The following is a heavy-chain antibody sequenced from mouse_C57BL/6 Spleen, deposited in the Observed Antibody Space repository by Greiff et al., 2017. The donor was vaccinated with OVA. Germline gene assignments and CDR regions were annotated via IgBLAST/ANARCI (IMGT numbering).Heavy chain of an antibody. CDR2: ISDGGSYT. J-gene: IGHJ2*01. D-gene: IGHD3-2*02. CDR1: GFTFSSYA. V-gene: IGHV5-4*03. Sequence: EVMLVESGGGLVKPGGSLKLSCAASGFTFSSYAMSWVRQTPEKRLEWVATISDGGSYTYYPDNVKGRFTISRDNAKNNLYLQMSHLKSEDTAMYYCARTAQATGFDYWGQGTTLTVSS. CDR3: ARTAQATGFDY.